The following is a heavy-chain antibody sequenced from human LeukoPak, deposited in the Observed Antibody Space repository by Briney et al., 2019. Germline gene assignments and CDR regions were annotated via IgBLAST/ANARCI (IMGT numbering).Heavy chain of an antibody. V-gene: IGHV4-4*02. CDR1: GGSISSSNW. D-gene: IGHD6-13*01. CDR3: ARIAAAGNALNWFDP. Sequence: PSETLSLTCAVSGGSISSSNWWSWVRPPPGKGLEWIGEIYHSGSTNYNPSLKSRVTISVDKSKNQFSLKLSSVTAADTAVYYCARIAAAGNALNWFDPWGQGTLVTVSS. J-gene: IGHJ5*02. CDR2: IYHSGST.